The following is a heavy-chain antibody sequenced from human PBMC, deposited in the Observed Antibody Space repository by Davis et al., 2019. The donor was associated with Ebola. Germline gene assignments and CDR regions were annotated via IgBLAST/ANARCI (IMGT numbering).Heavy chain of an antibody. CDR3: ARDGLATGGVTMKCLDY. J-gene: IGHJ4*01. CDR1: GFTFSNYE. V-gene: IGHV3-48*03. D-gene: IGHD3-22*01. Sequence: GSLTLSCVASGFTFSNYEMNCVRQAPGKGLEWNSYISSSGSPSYYADSVKGRFTISRDNSKNTLYLQMNSLRDEDTSVYYCARDGLATGGVTMKCLDYWGHGTLVTVSS. CDR2: ISSSGSPS.